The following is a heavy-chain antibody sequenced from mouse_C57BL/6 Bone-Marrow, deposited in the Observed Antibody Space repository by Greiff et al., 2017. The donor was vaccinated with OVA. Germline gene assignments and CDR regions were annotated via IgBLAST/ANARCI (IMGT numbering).Heavy chain of an antibody. J-gene: IGHJ3*01. CDR2: IWSGGST. Sequence: VHLVESGPGLVQPSQSLSITCTVSGFSLTSYGVHWVRQSPGKGLEWLGVIWSGGSTDYNAAFISRLSISKDNSKSQVFFKMNSLQADDTAIYYCARIDYGAYWGQGTLVTVSA. CDR3: ARIDYGAY. CDR1: GFSLTSYG. D-gene: IGHD2-4*01. V-gene: IGHV2-2*01.